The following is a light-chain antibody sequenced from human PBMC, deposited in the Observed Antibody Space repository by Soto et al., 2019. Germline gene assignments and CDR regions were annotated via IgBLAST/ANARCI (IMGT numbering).Light chain of an antibody. J-gene: IGKJ5*01. Sequence: EIVLTQSPGTLSLSPGERATLSCRASQSVSSDLAWYQQKPGQSPRLRIYYTSTRATGFPARFSGGGSGTEVTLNIRRPEFGRSSIFYCPQYNNWPITFGQGTRLEIK. V-gene: IGKV3-15*01. CDR3: PQYNNWPIT. CDR2: YTS. CDR1: QSVSSD.